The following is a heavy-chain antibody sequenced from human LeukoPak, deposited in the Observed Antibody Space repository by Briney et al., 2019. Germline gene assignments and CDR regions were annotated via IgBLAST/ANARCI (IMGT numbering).Heavy chain of an antibody. D-gene: IGHD4-17*01. CDR3: ARERNYGDYGNAFDV. V-gene: IGHV1-2*02. CDR1: GHTFTDYY. CDR2: INPKRGVT. J-gene: IGHJ3*01. Sequence: GASVKVSCKASGHTFTDYYIHWMRQAPGQGLEWMGWINPKRGVTTYAQKFQGRVTMTRDTSITTAYMELTRLRSDDTTIYYCARERNYGDYGNAFDVWGQGTKVTVSS.